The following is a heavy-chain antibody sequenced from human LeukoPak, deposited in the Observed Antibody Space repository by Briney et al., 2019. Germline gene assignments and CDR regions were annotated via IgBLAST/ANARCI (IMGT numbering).Heavy chain of an antibody. D-gene: IGHD3-16*01. Sequence: PSETLSLTCIVSGGSVSSGSYYWSWIRQPPGTGLEWIGYIYYNANTNSNPSLKSRVTISLDTSKNQFSLRLSSVTAADTAMYYCARGHGGPSNWFDPWGQGTLATVSS. V-gene: IGHV4-61*01. J-gene: IGHJ5*02. CDR2: IYYNANT. CDR1: GGSVSSGSYY. CDR3: ARGHGGPSNWFDP.